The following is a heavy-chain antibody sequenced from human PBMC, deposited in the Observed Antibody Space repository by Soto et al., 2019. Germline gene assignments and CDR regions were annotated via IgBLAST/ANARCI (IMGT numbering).Heavy chain of an antibody. CDR2: ISGSGGST. J-gene: IGHJ6*02. V-gene: IGHV3-23*01. CDR1: GFTFSSYA. CDR3: AKDWHNWNEMFYGMDV. Sequence: EVQLLESGGGLVQPGGSLRLSCAASGFTFSSYAMSWVRQAPGKGLEWVSAISGSGGSTYYADSVKGRFTISRDNSKNTLYLQMNSLRAEDTAVYYCAKDWHNWNEMFYGMDVWGQGTTVTVSS. D-gene: IGHD1-1*01.